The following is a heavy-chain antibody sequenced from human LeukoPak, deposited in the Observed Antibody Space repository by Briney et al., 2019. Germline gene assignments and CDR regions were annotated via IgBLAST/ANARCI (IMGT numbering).Heavy chain of an antibody. V-gene: IGHV1-2*06. D-gene: IGHD3-22*01. CDR2: INPNSGGT. CDR3: ARSSYYYDSSGYYPFYYYYYMDV. J-gene: IGHJ6*03. CDR1: GGTFSSSP. Sequence: ASVKVSCKASGGTFSSSPISWVRQAPGQGLEWMGRINPNSGGTNYAQKFQGRVTMTRDTSISTAYMELCRLRSDDTAVYYCARSSYYYDSSGYYPFYYYYYMDVWGKGTTVTVSS.